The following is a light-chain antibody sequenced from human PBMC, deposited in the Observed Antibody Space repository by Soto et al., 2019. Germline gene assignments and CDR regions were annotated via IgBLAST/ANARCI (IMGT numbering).Light chain of an antibody. Sequence: DIQMTQSPSSLSASVGDRVTITCRASQTIISYLNWYQQKPGKAPKLLIYAASSFQSGVPSRFSGSGSGTDFTLTISSLQPEDFATYYCQQSYSTPRTFGQGTKVDNK. CDR3: QQSYSTPRT. CDR1: QTIISY. V-gene: IGKV1-39*01. J-gene: IGKJ1*01. CDR2: AAS.